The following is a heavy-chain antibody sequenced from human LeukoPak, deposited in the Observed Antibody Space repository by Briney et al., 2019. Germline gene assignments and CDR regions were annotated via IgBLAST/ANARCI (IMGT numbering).Heavy chain of an antibody. J-gene: IGHJ4*02. D-gene: IGHD5-12*01. Sequence: SVKVSCKASGGAFSSYAISWVRQAPGQGLEWMGGIIPIFGTANYAQKFQGRVTITADESTSTAYMELSSLRSDDTAVYYCARGESSGYDFDYWGQGALVTVSS. CDR3: ARGESSGYDFDY. CDR2: IIPIFGTA. CDR1: GGAFSSYA. V-gene: IGHV1-69*13.